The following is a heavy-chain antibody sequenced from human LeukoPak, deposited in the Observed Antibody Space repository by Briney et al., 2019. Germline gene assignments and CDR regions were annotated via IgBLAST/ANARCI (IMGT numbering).Heavy chain of an antibody. CDR3: ARGSMVRGVIRWFDP. CDR1: EDSVSSNSAA. Sequence: SQTLALTCAISEDSVSSNSAAWNWIRQSPSRGLEWLGRTYYESKWYNDYAISVKSRITINPDTSKNQFSLHLSSVTPEGTAVYYCARGSMVRGVIRWFDPWGQGTLVTVSS. J-gene: IGHJ5*02. D-gene: IGHD3-10*01. CDR2: TYYESKWYN. V-gene: IGHV6-1*01.